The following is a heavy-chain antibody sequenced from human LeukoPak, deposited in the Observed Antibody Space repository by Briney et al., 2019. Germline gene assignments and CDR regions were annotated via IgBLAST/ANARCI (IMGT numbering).Heavy chain of an antibody. D-gene: IGHD3-3*01. J-gene: IGHJ4*02. CDR3: AKDFGLNDFWSGYSNFDY. CDR1: GFTFSSYA. Sequence: GGSLRLSCAASGFTFSSYAMHWVRQAPGKGLEWVAVISYDGSNKYYADSVKGRFTISRDNSKNTLYLQMNSLRAEDTAVYYCAKDFGLNDFWSGYSNFDYWGQGALVTVSS. CDR2: ISYDGSNK. V-gene: IGHV3-30-3*01.